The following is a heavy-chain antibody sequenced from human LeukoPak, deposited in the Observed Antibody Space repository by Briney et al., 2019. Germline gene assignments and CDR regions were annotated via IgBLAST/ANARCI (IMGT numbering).Heavy chain of an antibody. V-gene: IGHV1-18*01. Sequence: ASVKVSCKASGYTFTSYGLTWVRQAPGQGLEWMGWISAYNGHTKYPQKLQGRVTMTTDTSTSTAYMELRSLRSDDTALYYCAKRSTVLTANYEYWGQGTLVTVSA. D-gene: IGHD4-23*01. CDR2: ISAYNGHT. CDR1: GYTFTSYG. CDR3: AKRSTVLTANYEY. J-gene: IGHJ4*02.